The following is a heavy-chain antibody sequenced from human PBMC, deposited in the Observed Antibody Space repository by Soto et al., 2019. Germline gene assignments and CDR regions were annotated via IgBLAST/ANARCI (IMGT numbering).Heavy chain of an antibody. D-gene: IGHD6-13*01. CDR3: ARSLLDEYSSSWRSAYYGMDV. CDR2: INLNSGGT. Sequence: QVQLVQSGAEVKKPGASVKVSCKASGFTFSAYYIYWVRQAPGQGLDWFGWINLNSGGTNNAQKFQGRVTMTRDTSTSTVYMELSALIPDDTAVYYCARSLLDEYSSSWRSAYYGMDVWGQGTTVTVSS. V-gene: IGHV1-2*02. CDR1: GFTFSAYY. J-gene: IGHJ6*02.